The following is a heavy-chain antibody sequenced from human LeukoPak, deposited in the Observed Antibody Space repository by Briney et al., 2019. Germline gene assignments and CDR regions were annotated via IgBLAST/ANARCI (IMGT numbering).Heavy chain of an antibody. V-gene: IGHV1-18*01. CDR2: ISAYNGNT. D-gene: IGHD3-10*01. J-gene: IGHJ4*02. CDR3: ARILGNYYGSGSYYF. CDR1: GYTFTSYG. Sequence: GASVKVSCKASGYTFTSYGISWVRQAPGQGLEWMGWISAYNGNTNYAQKPQGRVTMTTDTSTSTAYMELRSLRSDDTAVYYCARILGNYYGSGSYYFWGQGTLVTVSS.